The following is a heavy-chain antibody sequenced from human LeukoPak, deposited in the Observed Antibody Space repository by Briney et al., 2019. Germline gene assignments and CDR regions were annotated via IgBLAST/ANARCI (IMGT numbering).Heavy chain of an antibody. Sequence: GGSLRLSCAASGFTFSTFAMSWVRQAPGKGLEWVSSISIGDNSTYYADSVKGRFTISRDNSENTLYLQMNSLRAGDTAVYYRAKPMTPYSSSLYYFDYWGQGTLVTVSS. CDR1: GFTFSTFA. D-gene: IGHD6-13*01. CDR2: ISIGDNST. J-gene: IGHJ4*02. V-gene: IGHV3-23*01. CDR3: AKPMTPYSSSLYYFDY.